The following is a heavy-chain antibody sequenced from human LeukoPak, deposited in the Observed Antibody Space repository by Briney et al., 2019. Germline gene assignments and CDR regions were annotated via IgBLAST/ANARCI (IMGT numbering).Heavy chain of an antibody. CDR2: ISYDGSDK. D-gene: IGHD3-22*01. CDR3: AKGPDSSGYYYYVDY. Sequence: PGGSLRLSCAASGFTFSIYGMHWVRQAPGKGLEWVAVISYDGSDKYYADSVKGRFTISRDNSKNTLYLQMNSRRAEDTAVYYCAKGPDSSGYYYYVDYWGRGTLVTVSS. J-gene: IGHJ4*02. CDR1: GFTFSIYG. V-gene: IGHV3-30*18.